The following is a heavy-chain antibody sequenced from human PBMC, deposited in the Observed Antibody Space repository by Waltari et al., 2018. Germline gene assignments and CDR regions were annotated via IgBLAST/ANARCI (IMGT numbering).Heavy chain of an antibody. CDR2: IYYSGST. CDR3: ARPYYDFWSPYPEGFGMDV. CDR1: GGSISSISYY. Sequence: QLQLQESGPGLVKPSETLSLTCTVSGGSISSISYYWGWIRQPPGNGLEWIGSIYYSGSTYYNPSLKSRVTISVDTSKNQFSLKLSSVTAADTAVYYCARPYYDFWSPYPEGFGMDVWGQGTTVTVSS. V-gene: IGHV4-39*01. J-gene: IGHJ6*02. D-gene: IGHD3-3*01.